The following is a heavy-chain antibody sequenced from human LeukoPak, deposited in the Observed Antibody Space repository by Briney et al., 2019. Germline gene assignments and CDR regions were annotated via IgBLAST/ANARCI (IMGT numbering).Heavy chain of an antibody. J-gene: IGHJ4*02. Sequence: GGSLRLSCAASGFTLSSYAMHWVRQAPGKGLEWVAVISYDGSNKYYADSVKGRFTISRDNSKNTLYLQMNSLRAEDTAVYYCAKDTKTNSRWSQGYFDYWGQGTLVTVSS. CDR2: ISYDGSNK. CDR3: AKDTKTNSRWSQGYFDY. CDR1: GFTLSSYA. D-gene: IGHD4-23*01. V-gene: IGHV3-30-3*01.